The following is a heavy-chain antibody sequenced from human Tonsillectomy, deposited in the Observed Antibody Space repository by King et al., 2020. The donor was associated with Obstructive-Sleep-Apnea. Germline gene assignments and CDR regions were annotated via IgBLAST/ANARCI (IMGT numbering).Heavy chain of an antibody. CDR2: IYYNGNT. D-gene: IGHD3-10*01. CDR1: GGSISSTAFY. CDR3: ARIPYYYTSGSQPIDA. V-gene: IGHV4-31*03. J-gene: IGHJ5*02. Sequence: VQLQESGPGLMKPLQTLSLTCTVSGGSISSTAFYWGWIRQYPEKGLEWIGYIYYNGNTNYTPSLKSRVTLSIDTSRNHFSLKLTSVTAADTAVYYCARIPYYYTSGSQPIDAWGQGTLVTVSS.